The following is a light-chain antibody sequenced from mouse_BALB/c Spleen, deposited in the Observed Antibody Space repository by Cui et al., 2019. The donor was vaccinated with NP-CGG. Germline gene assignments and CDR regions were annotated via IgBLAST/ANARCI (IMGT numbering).Light chain of an antibody. Sequence: QAVVTQESALTTSPGETVTLTCRSITGAVTTSNYANWVQEKPDHLFTGLIGGTNNQAPGVPARFSGSLIGDKAALTITGAQTEDETIYFCALWYSNHWVFGGGTKLTVL. J-gene: IGLJ1*01. CDR2: GTN. V-gene: IGLV1*01. CDR3: ALWYSNHWV. CDR1: TGAVTTSNY.